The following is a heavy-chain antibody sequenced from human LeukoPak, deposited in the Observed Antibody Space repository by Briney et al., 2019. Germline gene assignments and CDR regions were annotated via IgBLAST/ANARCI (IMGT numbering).Heavy chain of an antibody. J-gene: IGHJ5*02. V-gene: IGHV1-18*01. Sequence: ASVKVSCKASGYTFTSYGISWVRQAPGQGLEWMGWICAYNGNTNYAQKLQGRVTMTTDTSTSTAYMELRSLRSDDTAVYYCARVDRFGELLWRQLWFDPWGQGTLVTVSS. CDR3: ARVDRFGELLWRQLWFDP. CDR2: ICAYNGNT. D-gene: IGHD3-10*01. CDR1: GYTFTSYG.